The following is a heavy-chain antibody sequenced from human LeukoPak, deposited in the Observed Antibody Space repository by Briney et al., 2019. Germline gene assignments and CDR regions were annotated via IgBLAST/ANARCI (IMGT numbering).Heavy chain of an antibody. CDR3: ARALRSGSYYGVGYYYYGMDV. D-gene: IGHD1-26*01. CDR1: GGTFSSYA. CDR2: IIPIFGTA. Sequence: SVKVSCKASGGTFSSYAISWVRQAPGQGLEWMGGIIPIFGTANYAQKFQGRVTITADESTSTAYMELSSLRSEDTAVYYCARALRSGSYYGVGYYYYGMDVWGQGTTVTVSS. V-gene: IGHV1-69*13. J-gene: IGHJ6*02.